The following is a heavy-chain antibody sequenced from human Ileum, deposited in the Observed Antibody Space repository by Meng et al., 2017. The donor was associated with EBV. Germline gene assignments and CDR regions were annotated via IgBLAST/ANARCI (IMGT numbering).Heavy chain of an antibody. D-gene: IGHD3-10*01. CDR1: GFSLNTGGMA. V-gene: IGHV2-5*02. J-gene: IGHJ4*02. Sequence: IPLKESGPTPVKPTQTLTLTCTFSGFSLNTGGMAVSWIRQPPGKALEWLALIYWDDDKRYSPSLKTRLTITKDTSKNQVVLTMTNMDPVDTATYYCARRSFAAGSPDYWGQGTLVTVSS. CDR3: ARRSFAAGSPDY. CDR2: IYWDDDK.